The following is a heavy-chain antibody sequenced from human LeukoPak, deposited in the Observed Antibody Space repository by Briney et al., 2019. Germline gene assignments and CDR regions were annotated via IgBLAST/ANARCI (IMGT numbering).Heavy chain of an antibody. Sequence: GGSLRLSCVGSGFTSIAYALTWARQAPGKGLEWVSGISGGGVTTYYVDSVKGRFTISRDNSKNTLYLQMNSLRADDTAIYYCARNQQLGGHSYYYYGMDVWGQGTTVTVSS. V-gene: IGHV3-23*01. CDR3: ARNQQLGGHSYYYYGMDV. J-gene: IGHJ6*02. CDR2: ISGGGVTT. CDR1: GFTSIAYA. D-gene: IGHD3-16*01.